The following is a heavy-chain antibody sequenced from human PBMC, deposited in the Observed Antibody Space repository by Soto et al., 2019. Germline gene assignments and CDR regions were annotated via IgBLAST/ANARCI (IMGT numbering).Heavy chain of an antibody. CDR3: AKDETLGGCYSVAGKGVFDY. D-gene: IGHD6-19*01. CDR2: ISGSGGST. J-gene: IGHJ4*02. CDR1: GFTFSSYA. Sequence: EVQLLESGGGLVQPGGSLRLSCAASGFTFSSYAMSWVRQAPGKGLEWVSAISGSGGSTYYADSVKGRFTISRDNSKNALYLQMNSVRAEDTAVYYCAKDETLGGCYSVAGKGVFDYWGQGTLVTVSS. V-gene: IGHV3-23*01.